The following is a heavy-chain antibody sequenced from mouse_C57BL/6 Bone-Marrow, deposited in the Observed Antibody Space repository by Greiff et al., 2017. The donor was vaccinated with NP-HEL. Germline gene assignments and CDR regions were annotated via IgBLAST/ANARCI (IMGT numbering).Heavy chain of an antibody. CDR3: AREGVTTWDY. D-gene: IGHD2-2*01. J-gene: IGHJ2*01. CDR1: GFTFSSYA. Sequence: EVKLMESGGGLVQPGGSLKLSCAASGFTFSSYAMSWVRQTPEKRLEWVATISDGGSYTYYPDNVKGRFTISRDNAKNNLYLQMSHLKSEDTAMYYCAREGVTTWDYWGQGTTLTVSS. CDR2: ISDGGSYT. V-gene: IGHV5-4*01.